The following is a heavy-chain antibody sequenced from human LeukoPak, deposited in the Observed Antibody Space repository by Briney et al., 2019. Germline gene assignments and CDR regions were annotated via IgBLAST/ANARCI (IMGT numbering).Heavy chain of an antibody. D-gene: IGHD3-22*01. Sequence: PSETLSLTCTVSGYSISTAYYWGWIRQPPGKGLEWIGNIYHSGTTYYNPSLTSRVTISVDTSKNQFSLKLSSVTAADTAVYYCARGRGHYDSSGYYYEGDAFDIWGQGTMVTVSS. CDR2: IYHSGTT. J-gene: IGHJ3*02. V-gene: IGHV4-38-2*02. CDR3: ARGRGHYDSSGYYYEGDAFDI. CDR1: GYSISTAYY.